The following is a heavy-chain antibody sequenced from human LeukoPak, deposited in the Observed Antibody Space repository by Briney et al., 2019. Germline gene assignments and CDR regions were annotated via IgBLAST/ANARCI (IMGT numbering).Heavy chain of an antibody. V-gene: IGHV4-4*02. CDR2: IYHSGST. D-gene: IGHD6-13*01. CDR1: GVSISSSNW. Sequence: SGTLSLTCAVSGVSISSSNWWSWVRQPPGKGLEWIGEIYHSGSTNYNPSLKSRVTISVDKSKNQFFLKLSSVTATDTAVYYCARRVHSSSWSSYFDYWGQETLVTVSS. J-gene: IGHJ4*02. CDR3: ARRVHSSSWSSYFDY.